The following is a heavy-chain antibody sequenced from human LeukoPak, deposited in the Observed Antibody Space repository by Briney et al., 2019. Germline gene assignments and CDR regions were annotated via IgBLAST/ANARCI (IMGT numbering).Heavy chain of an antibody. CDR2: IIPILGIA. D-gene: IGHD3-22*01. V-gene: IGHV1-69*04. J-gene: IGHJ4*02. Sequence: AASVKVSCKASGGTFSSYAISWVRQAPGQGLEWVGRIIPILGIANYAQKFQGRVTITADKSTSTADMELSSLRSEDTAVYYCARDNYDSSGYYFDPTLKKTNDYWGQGTLVTVSS. CDR1: GGTFSSYA. CDR3: ARDNYDSSGYYFDPTLKKTNDY.